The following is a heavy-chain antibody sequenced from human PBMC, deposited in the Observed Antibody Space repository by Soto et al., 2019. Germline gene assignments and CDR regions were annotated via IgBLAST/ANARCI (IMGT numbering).Heavy chain of an antibody. Sequence: PSETLSLTCTVSGGSVSSGSYYWSWIRQPPGEGLEWIGYIYYSGSTNYNPSLKSRVTISADTSKNKFSLKLSSVNAEDTAVYYCAREAEEFTFGGVIVPWGQGTLVTVSS. CDR2: IYYSGST. V-gene: IGHV4-61*01. D-gene: IGHD3-16*01. CDR3: AREAEEFTFGGVIVP. CDR1: GGSVSSGSYY. J-gene: IGHJ5*02.